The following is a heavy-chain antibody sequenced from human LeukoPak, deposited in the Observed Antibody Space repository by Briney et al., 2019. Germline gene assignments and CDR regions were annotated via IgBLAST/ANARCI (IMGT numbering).Heavy chain of an antibody. V-gene: IGHV3-23*01. J-gene: IGHJ4*02. D-gene: IGHD1-26*01. CDR2: ISGSGGST. CDR3: ARIMSVGATYIDY. Sequence: GGSLRLSCAASGFTFSSYAMSWVRQAPGKGLEWVSGISGSGGSTYHADSVKGRFTISRDKSKNTLYLQMNSLRAEDTAVYYCARIMSVGATYIDYWGQGTLVTVSS. CDR1: GFTFSSYA.